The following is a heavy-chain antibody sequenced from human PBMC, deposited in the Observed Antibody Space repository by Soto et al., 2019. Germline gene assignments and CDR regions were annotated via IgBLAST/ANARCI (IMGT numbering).Heavy chain of an antibody. CDR3: ARNYYGSGSHYYYGLDV. CDR1: GDSISSYY. J-gene: IGHJ6*02. CDR2: IYYSGST. D-gene: IGHD3-10*01. V-gene: IGHV4-59*01. Sequence: SETLSLTCTVSGDSISSYYWSWIRQPPGKGLEWIGYIYYSGSTKYNPSLKSRVTISVDTSKNQFSLKLSSVTAADTAMYYCARNYYGSGSHYYYGLDVWGQGTTVTVSS.